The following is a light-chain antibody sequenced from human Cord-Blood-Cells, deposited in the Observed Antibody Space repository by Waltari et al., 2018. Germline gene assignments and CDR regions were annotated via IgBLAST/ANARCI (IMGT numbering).Light chain of an antibody. Sequence: QLVRTQPPPASGTPGQGSTFLGSESSPTMGINNVSWYKQLPGTAPKLPIYRNNQRPSGVPDRFSGSKSGPSASLAISGLRSEDEADYYCAAWDDSLSCWVFGGGTKLTVL. CDR2: RNN. CDR3: AAWDDSLSCWV. CDR1: SPTMGINN. J-gene: IGLJ3*02. V-gene: IGLV1-47*01.